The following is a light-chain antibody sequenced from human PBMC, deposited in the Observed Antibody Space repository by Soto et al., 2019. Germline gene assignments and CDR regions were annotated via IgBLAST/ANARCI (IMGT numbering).Light chain of an antibody. J-gene: IGKJ4*01. CDR3: QQYDSSPPFALT. CDR2: DAS. V-gene: IGKV3-20*01. Sequence: EIVLTQSPATLSLSPGERATLSCRASQSVSSYLAWYQQKPGQAPRLLIYDASNRATGIPARFSGSGSGTDFTLTINRLEPEDFAVYYCQQYDSSPPFALTFGGGTKVDIK. CDR1: QSVSSY.